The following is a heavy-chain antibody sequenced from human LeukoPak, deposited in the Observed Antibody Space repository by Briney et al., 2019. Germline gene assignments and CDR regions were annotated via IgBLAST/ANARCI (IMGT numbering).Heavy chain of an antibody. J-gene: IGHJ2*01. D-gene: IGHD4-23*01. CDR2: VFYSGSA. Sequence: PSETLSLTCAVSGVSISTSIYYWAWIRQPPGKGLEWIGSVFYSGSAYYSPSFKSRLGIPLDTSKNQFSLQLSSVTVADTAVYYCARIGHGANSHLKWYFDVWGRGTLVTVSS. V-gene: IGHV4-39*01. CDR1: GVSISTSIYY. CDR3: ARIGHGANSHLKWYFDV.